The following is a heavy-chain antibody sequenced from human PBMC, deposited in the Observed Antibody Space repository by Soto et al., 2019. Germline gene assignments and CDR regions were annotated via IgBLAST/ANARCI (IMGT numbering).Heavy chain of an antibody. CDR3: VSSSSWHITDY. V-gene: IGHV4-39*01. CDR2: ILYSGST. Sequence: SETLSLTCTVSGVAISISSYYWGWIRQPPGKGLEWIGTILYSGSTYYNSSLSSRVTILVDTSRNQFSLKLSSVTAAETAVYYCVSSSSWHITDYWGQGTLVTVS. J-gene: IGHJ4*02. CDR1: GVAISISSYY. D-gene: IGHD6-13*01.